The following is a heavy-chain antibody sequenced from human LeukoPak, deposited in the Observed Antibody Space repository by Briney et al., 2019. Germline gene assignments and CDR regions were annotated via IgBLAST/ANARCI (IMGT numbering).Heavy chain of an antibody. Sequence: GGSLRLSCAASGFTFSSYGMHWVRQAPGKGLEWVAFIRYDGSNKYYADSVKGRFTISRDNSKNTLYLQMNSLGTEDTAVYYCAKSGRRGYSYGSRFKYYYDYWGQGTLVTVSS. CDR3: AKSGRRGYSYGSRFKYYYDY. D-gene: IGHD5-18*01. V-gene: IGHV3-30*02. CDR2: IRYDGSNK. J-gene: IGHJ4*02. CDR1: GFTFSSYG.